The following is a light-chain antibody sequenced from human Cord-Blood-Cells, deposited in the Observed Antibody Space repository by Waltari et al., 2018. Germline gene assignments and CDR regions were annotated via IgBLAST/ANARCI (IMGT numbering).Light chain of an antibody. J-gene: IGLJ2*01. CDR3: QAWDSSTVV. Sequence: SYELTQPPSVSVSPGQTASITCSGDTLGDKYACWYQQKPGQSPVLVIYHDSKRPSGLPERFAGSNSGNTATLTISGTQAMDEADYYCQAWDSSTVVFGGGTKLTVL. V-gene: IGLV3-1*01. CDR1: TLGDKY. CDR2: HDS.